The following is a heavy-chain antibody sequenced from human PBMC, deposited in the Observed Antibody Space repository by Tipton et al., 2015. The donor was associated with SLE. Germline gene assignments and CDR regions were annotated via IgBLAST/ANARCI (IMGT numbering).Heavy chain of an antibody. V-gene: IGHV4-39*07. D-gene: IGHD6-13*01. Sequence: TLSLTCTVSGGSISSSSYYWGWIRQPPGKGLEWIGSIYYSGSTYYNPSLKSRVTISVDTSKNQFSQKLSSVTAADTAVYYCARESIAAAGYFDYWGQGTLVTVSS. CDR1: GGSISSSSYY. CDR2: IYYSGST. J-gene: IGHJ4*02. CDR3: ARESIAAAGYFDY.